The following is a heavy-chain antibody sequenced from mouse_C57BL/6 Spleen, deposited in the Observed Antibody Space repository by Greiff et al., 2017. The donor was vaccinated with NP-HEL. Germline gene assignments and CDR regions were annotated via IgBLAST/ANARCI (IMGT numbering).Heavy chain of an antibody. CDR1: GYTFTDYY. CDR2: INPYNGGT. Sequence: EVQLQQSGPVLVKPGASVKMSCKASGYTFTDYYMNWVKQSHGKSLEWIGVINPYNGGTSYNQKFKGKATLTVDKSSSTAYMELNSLTSEDSAVYYCAREVAGNHGNYAMDYWGQGTSVTVSS. J-gene: IGHJ4*01. V-gene: IGHV1-19*01. CDR3: AREVAGNHGNYAMDY. D-gene: IGHD2-1*01.